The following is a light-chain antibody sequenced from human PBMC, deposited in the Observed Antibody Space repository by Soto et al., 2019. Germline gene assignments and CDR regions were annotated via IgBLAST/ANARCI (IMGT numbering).Light chain of an antibody. CDR2: GNG. CDR1: SSNIGAGYD. J-gene: IGLJ1*01. Sequence: QSVLTQPPSVSGAPGQRVTISCTGSSSNIGAGYDVHWYQQLPGTAPKLLIYGNGNRPSAVPDRFSGSKSGNPASLAITGLQDEDEADYYWQSDDSRLSGSAVFGTRTKVTVL. V-gene: IGLV1-40*01. CDR3: QSDDSRLSGSAV.